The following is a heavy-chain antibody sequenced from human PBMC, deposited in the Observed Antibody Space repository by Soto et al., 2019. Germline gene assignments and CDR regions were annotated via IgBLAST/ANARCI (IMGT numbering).Heavy chain of an antibody. CDR2: IYYSGST. J-gene: IGHJ6*02. Sequence: QLQLQESGPGLVKPSETLSLSCTVSGGSISSRSYYWGWIRQPPGKGLEWIGSIYYSGSTYYNPSLNSRVPISVDPSKSQVSLKLSSVTAADTAVYYCARVISSCSSLGLPYYYYGMDVWGLGTTVTVSS. D-gene: IGHD6-6*01. V-gene: IGHV4-39*01. CDR3: ARVISSCSSLGLPYYYYGMDV. CDR1: GGSISSRSYY.